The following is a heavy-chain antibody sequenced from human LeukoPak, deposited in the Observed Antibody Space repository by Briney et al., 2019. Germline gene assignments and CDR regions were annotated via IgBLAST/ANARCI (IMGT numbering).Heavy chain of an antibody. D-gene: IGHD3-10*01. CDR3: AKDRGWFGELFDY. Sequence: GGSLRLSCAASGFTFSSYAMSWVRQAPGKGLEWVSAISGSGGSTYYADSVKGRFTISRDNSKNTLYLKMNSLRAEDTAVYYCAKDRGWFGELFDYWGQGTLVTVSS. V-gene: IGHV3-23*01. CDR2: ISGSGGST. J-gene: IGHJ4*02. CDR1: GFTFSSYA.